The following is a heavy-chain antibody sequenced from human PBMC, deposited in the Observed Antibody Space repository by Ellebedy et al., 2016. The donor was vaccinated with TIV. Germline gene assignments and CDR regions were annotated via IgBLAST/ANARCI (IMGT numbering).Heavy chain of an antibody. D-gene: IGHD6-13*01. CDR3: ARHAGSWFSGGSKAVVY. J-gene: IGHJ4*02. V-gene: IGHV5-51*01. Sequence: GESLKISCKGFGCSFTDYWIGWVRQMPGKGLEWMGIIYPGDSDIRYSPSFQGQVTISADKSISTAHLQWSSLKASDTAMYYCARHAGSWFSGGSKAVVYWGQGTLVTVSS. CDR2: IYPGDSDI. CDR1: GCSFTDYW.